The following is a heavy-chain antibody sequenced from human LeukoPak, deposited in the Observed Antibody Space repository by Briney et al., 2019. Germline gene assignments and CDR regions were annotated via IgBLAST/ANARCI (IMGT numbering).Heavy chain of an antibody. J-gene: IGHJ4*02. V-gene: IGHV1-2*02. CDR2: INPNGGGT. Sequence: GASVKVSCKASGSTFTDYFMHWVRQAPGQGLEWMGWINPNGGGTNYAQKFQGRVTMTRDTSISTAYMELSRLRSDDTAVYYCVRDPQKFDYWGQGTLVTVSS. CDR3: VRDPQKFDY. CDR1: GSTFTDYF.